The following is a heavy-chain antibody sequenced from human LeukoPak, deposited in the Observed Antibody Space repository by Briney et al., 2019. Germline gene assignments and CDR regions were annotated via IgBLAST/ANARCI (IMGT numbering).Heavy chain of an antibody. CDR2: TSFDGGIK. V-gene: IGHV3-30-3*01. CDR3: ARDRSYYDSRSHQGFDS. J-gene: IGHJ4*01. D-gene: IGHD3-10*01. CDR1: GFTFSPYA. Sequence: SGRSLRLSCAASGFTFSPYAMHWVRQAPGKGLEWVAVTSFDGGIKYYADSVKGRFTISRDNSKNTLYLQMNSLRAEDTAVYYCARDRSYYDSRSHQGFDSWGQEPWSPSPQ.